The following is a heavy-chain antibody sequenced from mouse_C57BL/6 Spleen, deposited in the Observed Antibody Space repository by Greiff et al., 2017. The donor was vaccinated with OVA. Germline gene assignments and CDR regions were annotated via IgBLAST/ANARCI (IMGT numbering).Heavy chain of an antibody. CDR1: GYTFTDYN. D-gene: IGHD1-1*01. Sequence: DVQLQESGPELVKPGASVKMSCKASGYTFTDYNMHWVKQSHGKSLEWIGYINPNNGGTSYNQKFKGKATLTVNKSSSTAYMELRSLTSEDSAVYYCARYPLYGSSYYFDYWGQGTTLTVSS. V-gene: IGHV1-22*01. CDR3: ARYPLYGSSYYFDY. CDR2: INPNNGGT. J-gene: IGHJ2*01.